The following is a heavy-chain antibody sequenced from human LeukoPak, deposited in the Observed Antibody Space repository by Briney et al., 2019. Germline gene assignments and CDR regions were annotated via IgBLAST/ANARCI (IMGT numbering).Heavy chain of an antibody. Sequence: ASVKVSCKASGYTFTSYGISWVRQAPGQGLEWMGWISAYNGNTNYAQKLQGRVTMTTDTSTSTAYMELRSLRSDDTAVYYCARDGESRFYTYYYYMDVWGRGTTVTVSS. V-gene: IGHV1-18*01. D-gene: IGHD2-2*02. CDR2: ISAYNGNT. J-gene: IGHJ6*03. CDR1: GYTFTSYG. CDR3: ARDGESRFYTYYYYMDV.